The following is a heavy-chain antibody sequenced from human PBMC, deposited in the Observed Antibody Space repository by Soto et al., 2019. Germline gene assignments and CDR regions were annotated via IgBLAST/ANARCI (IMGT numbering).Heavy chain of an antibody. CDR3: AKIGYNDWDFDY. D-gene: IGHD3-22*01. V-gene: IGHV3-7*01. J-gene: IGHJ4*02. CDR1: GFTLSRYW. CDR2: INQDVSQK. Sequence: QPGGSLRLSCAASGFTLSRYWMTWVRQAPGKGLEWVANINQDVSQKLYVDSVRGRFTISRDDAKNSAYLQMNNLRADDTAVYYCAKIGYNDWDFDYWGQGTLVTVSS.